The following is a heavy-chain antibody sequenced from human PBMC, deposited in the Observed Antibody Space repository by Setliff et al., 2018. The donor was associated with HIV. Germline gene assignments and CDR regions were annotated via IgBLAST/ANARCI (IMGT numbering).Heavy chain of an antibody. D-gene: IGHD6-19*01. J-gene: IGHJ4*02. CDR2: IYTSGIT. Sequence: SETLSLTCTVPGGSISSYYWSWIRLPPGKGLEWIGYIYTSGITNYNPSLKSRVTMSVDTSKNQFSLKLSSVTAADTAVYYCARDYSGWYYFDCWGQGTQVTVSS. CDR1: GGSISSYY. CDR3: ARDYSGWYYFDC. V-gene: IGHV4-4*08.